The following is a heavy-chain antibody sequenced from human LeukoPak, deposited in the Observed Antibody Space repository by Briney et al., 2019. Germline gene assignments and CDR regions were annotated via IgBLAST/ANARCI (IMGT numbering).Heavy chain of an antibody. V-gene: IGHV4-34*01. CDR1: GGSFSGYY. D-gene: IGHD3-10*01. CDR3: GRGGAMVRGVIKRFGMDV. Sequence: SETLSLTCAVYGGSFSGYYWSWIRQPPGKGLEWIGEINHSGSTNYNPSLKSRVTISVDTSKNQFSLKLSSVTAADTAVYYCGRGGAMVRGVIKRFGMDVWGKGATVTVSS. CDR2: INHSGST. J-gene: IGHJ6*04.